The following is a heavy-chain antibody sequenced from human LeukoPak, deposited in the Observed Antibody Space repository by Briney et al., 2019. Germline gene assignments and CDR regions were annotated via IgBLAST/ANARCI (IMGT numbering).Heavy chain of an antibody. CDR2: IYYSGST. D-gene: IGHD2-8*01. J-gene: IGHJ5*02. Sequence: SETLSLTCTVSGGSISSYYWSWIRQPPGKGLEWIGYIYYSGSTNYNPSLKSRVTISVDTSKNQFSLKLSSVTAADTAVYYCARAMYVSWFGPWGQGTLVTVSS. CDR3: ARAMYVSWFGP. V-gene: IGHV4-59*12. CDR1: GGSISSYY.